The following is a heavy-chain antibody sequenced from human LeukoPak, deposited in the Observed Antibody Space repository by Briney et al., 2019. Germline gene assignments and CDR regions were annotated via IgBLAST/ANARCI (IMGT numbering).Heavy chain of an antibody. CDR3: ARLEQQLGY. J-gene: IGHJ4*02. CDR1: GYTFTSYG. V-gene: IGHV1-8*02. CDR2: MNPNSGNT. D-gene: IGHD6-13*01. Sequence: ASVKVSCKASGYTFTSYGISWVRQAPGQGLEWMGWMNPNSGNTGYAQKFQGRVTMTRNTSISTAYMELSSLRSEDTAVYYCARLEQQLGYWGQGTLVTVSS.